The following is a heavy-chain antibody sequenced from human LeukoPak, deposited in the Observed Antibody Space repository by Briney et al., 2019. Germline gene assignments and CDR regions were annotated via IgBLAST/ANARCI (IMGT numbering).Heavy chain of an antibody. CDR2: ISAYNGNT. CDR1: GYTFTSYS. Sequence: GASVKVSCKASGYTFTSYSITWVRQAPGQGLEWMGWISAYNGNTDYEQKLQGRVTVTTDTSTSTAYMELRSLRSDDTAAYYCARDRNYYGSSSYPHVFDYWGQGTLVTVSS. J-gene: IGHJ4*02. V-gene: IGHV1-18*01. D-gene: IGHD3-10*01. CDR3: ARDRNYYGSSSYPHVFDY.